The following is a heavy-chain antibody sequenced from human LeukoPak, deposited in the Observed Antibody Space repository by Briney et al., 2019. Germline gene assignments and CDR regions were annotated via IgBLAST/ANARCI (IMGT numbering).Heavy chain of an antibody. J-gene: IGHJ6*04. CDR1: GFTFSDYG. V-gene: IGHV3-33*01. D-gene: IGHD3-9*01. Sequence: PGGSLRLSCAASGFTFSDYGMHWGRQAPGKGVDWVANIWYDGSVKYYADSVKGRFTISRDNSKNTVSLQMDSLRVEDTAVYYCARRARLYFYMDVWGKGTTVTVSS. CDR3: ARRARLYFYMDV. CDR2: IWYDGSVK.